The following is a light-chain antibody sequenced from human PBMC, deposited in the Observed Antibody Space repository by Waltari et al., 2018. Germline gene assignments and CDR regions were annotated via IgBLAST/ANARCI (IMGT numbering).Light chain of an antibody. V-gene: IGKV3-11*01. J-gene: IGKJ4*01. CDR2: DTS. CDR1: QNVGTY. Sequence: EIVLTQSPATLSLSPGEGATLSCRASQNVGTYLAWYQQTPGQAPRLLIYDTSNRATGIPARFSGSGSGTDFTLTISGLEPEDFAVYYCQHRSNWPLNFGGGTKVEIK. CDR3: QHRSNWPLN.